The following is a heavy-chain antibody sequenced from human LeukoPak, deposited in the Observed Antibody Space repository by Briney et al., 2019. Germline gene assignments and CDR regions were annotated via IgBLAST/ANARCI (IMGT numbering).Heavy chain of an antibody. D-gene: IGHD3-9*01. CDR1: GYTFTNYG. V-gene: IGHV1-18*01. CDR2: ISAYNGNT. J-gene: IGHJ4*02. Sequence: GASVKVSCKASGYTFTNYGISWVRQAPGQGLEWMGWISAYNGNTNYAQKLQGRVTMTTDTSTSTAYMELRSLRSEDTAVYYCARHNDILDPVYYFDYWGQGTLVTVSS. CDR3: ARHNDILDPVYYFDY.